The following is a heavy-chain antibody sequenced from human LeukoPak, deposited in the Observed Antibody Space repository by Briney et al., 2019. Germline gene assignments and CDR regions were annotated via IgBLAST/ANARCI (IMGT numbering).Heavy chain of an antibody. CDR1: GYTFTIYY. CDR2: INPSGGST. D-gene: IGHD5-12*01. J-gene: IGHJ4*02. V-gene: IGHV1-46*01. Sequence: ASVKVSCNASGYTFTIYYMHWVPQAPGQGLEWMGMINPSGGSTSYAQKFQGRVTMTRDTSTSTVYMELSSLRSEDTAVYYCAQDYSGYATRLDYWGQGTLVTVSS. CDR3: AQDYSGYATRLDY.